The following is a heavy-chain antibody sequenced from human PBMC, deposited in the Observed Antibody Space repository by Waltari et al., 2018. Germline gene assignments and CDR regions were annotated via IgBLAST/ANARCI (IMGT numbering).Heavy chain of an antibody. CDR3: ATAVVAATPFWAFDI. Sequence: QVQLQESGPGLVKPSETLSLTCTVSGGSISSYFWNWIRQPAGKGLEWIGRLHNSGTSNYNPSLESRITMSLDTSKSQFSLKLSSVTAADTAVYYCATAVVAATPFWAFDIWGQGTMVTVSS. D-gene: IGHD2-15*01. CDR1: GGSISSYF. V-gene: IGHV4-4*07. CDR2: LHNSGTS. J-gene: IGHJ3*02.